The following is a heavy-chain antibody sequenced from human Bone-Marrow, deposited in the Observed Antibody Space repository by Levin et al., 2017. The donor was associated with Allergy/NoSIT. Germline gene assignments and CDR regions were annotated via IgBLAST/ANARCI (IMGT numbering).Heavy chain of an antibody. D-gene: IGHD6-19*01. CDR1: GFSFSSYV. CDR3: AKRGLVSTYYNYYTLDV. Sequence: PGGSLRLSCVASGFSFSSYVMAWVRQAPGKGLEWVSTISESGAGTPYADSVKGRFTISRDNSKNTVYLQMNSLTAEDTALYFCAKRGLVSTYYNYYTLDVWGQGTTVIVSS. CDR2: ISESGAGT. V-gene: IGHV3-23*01. J-gene: IGHJ6*02.